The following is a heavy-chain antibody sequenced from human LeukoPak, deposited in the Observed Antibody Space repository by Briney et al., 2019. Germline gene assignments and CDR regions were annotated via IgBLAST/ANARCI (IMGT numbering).Heavy chain of an antibody. Sequence: SETLSLTCAVSGYSISSGYCWGWIRQPPGKGLEWIGSIFHSGSTYYNPSLKSRVNMSVDTSKNQISLKLSSVTAADTAVYYCARASGSYGSGSYYYYGMDVWGKGTTVTVSS. V-gene: IGHV4-38-2*01. CDR1: GYSISSGYC. CDR2: IFHSGST. D-gene: IGHD3-10*01. J-gene: IGHJ6*04. CDR3: ARASGSYGSGSYYYYGMDV.